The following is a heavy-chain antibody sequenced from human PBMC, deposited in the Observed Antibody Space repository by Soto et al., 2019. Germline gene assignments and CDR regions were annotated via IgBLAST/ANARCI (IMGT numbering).Heavy chain of an antibody. Sequence: QVQLVQSGAEVKKPGSSVKVSCKASGGTFSSYTISWVRQAPGQGLEWMGRIIPILGIANYAQKFQGRVTSTADKSTSTAYMELSSLRSEDTAVYYCARDEVDIATLGWGQGTLVTVSS. J-gene: IGHJ4*02. V-gene: IGHV1-69*08. CDR2: IIPILGIA. D-gene: IGHD2-15*01. CDR1: GGTFSSYT. CDR3: ARDEVDIATLG.